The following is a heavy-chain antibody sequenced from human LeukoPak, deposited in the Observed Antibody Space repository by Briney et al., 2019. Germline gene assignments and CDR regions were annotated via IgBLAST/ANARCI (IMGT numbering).Heavy chain of an antibody. CDR3: AKDSRESYGGNRYYYYGMDV. CDR2: ISWDGGST. J-gene: IGHJ6*02. CDR1: GFTFDDYI. V-gene: IGHV3-43*01. Sequence: GGSLRLSCAASGFTFDDYIMHWVRQAPGKGLEWVSLISWDGGSTYYADSVKGRFTISRDNSKNSLYLQMNSLRTEDTALYYCAKDSRESYGGNRYYYYGMDVWGQGTTVTVSS. D-gene: IGHD4-23*01.